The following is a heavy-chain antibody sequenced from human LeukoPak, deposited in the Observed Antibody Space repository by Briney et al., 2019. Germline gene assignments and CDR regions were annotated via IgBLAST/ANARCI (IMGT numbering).Heavy chain of an antibody. CDR2: INPNSGGT. D-gene: IGHD3-3*01. Sequence: GASVKVSCKASGYTFTGYYMHWVRQAPGQGLEWMGWINPNSGGTNYAQKFQGRVTMTRDTSISTAYMELSRLRSDDTAVYYCARDRGRRITIFGVVTPHDAFDIWGQGTMVTVPS. V-gene: IGHV1-2*02. J-gene: IGHJ3*02. CDR3: ARDRGRRITIFGVVTPHDAFDI. CDR1: GYTFTGYY.